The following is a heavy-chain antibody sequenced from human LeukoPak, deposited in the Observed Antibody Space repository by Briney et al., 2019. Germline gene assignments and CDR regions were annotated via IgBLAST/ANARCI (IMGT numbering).Heavy chain of an antibody. D-gene: IGHD5-12*01. CDR1: GFTFSSYA. Sequence: PGGSLRLSCAASGFTFSSYAMSWVRQAPGKGLEWVSAISGSGGSTYYADSVKGRFTISRDNSKNTLYLQMNSLRAEDTAVYYCAKDPDLDIVATQGSYLDYWGQGTLVTVSS. CDR3: AKDPDLDIVATQGSYLDY. J-gene: IGHJ4*02. V-gene: IGHV3-23*01. CDR2: ISGSGGST.